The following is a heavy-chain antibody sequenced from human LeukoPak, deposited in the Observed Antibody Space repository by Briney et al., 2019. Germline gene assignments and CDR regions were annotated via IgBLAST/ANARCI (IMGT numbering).Heavy chain of an antibody. V-gene: IGHV1-24*01. D-gene: IGHD6-19*01. CDR3: AADSRRSSGWFLPDRFDI. CDR2: FDPEAGES. J-gene: IGHJ3*02. Sequence: ASVKVSCKVSGYTLTDLSMHWVRQTPGSGPEWMGGFDPEAGESVYAQKFQGRVTMTDDTSTDTAYMELSSLRSEDTAVYYCAADSRRSSGWFLPDRFDIWGQGTKVTVSS. CDR1: GYTLTDLS.